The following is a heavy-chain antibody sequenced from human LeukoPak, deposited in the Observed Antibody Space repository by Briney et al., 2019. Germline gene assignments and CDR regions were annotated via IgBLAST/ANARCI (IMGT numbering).Heavy chain of an antibody. Sequence: GASVKVSCKASGYTFTSYGISWVRQAPGQGLEWMGRIIPILGIANYAQKFQGRVTITADKSTSTAYMELSSLRSEDTAVYYCARSPWKLASYYFDYWGQGTLVTVSS. CDR3: ARSPWKLASYYFDY. D-gene: IGHD2-15*01. CDR1: GYTFTSYG. V-gene: IGHV1-69*04. J-gene: IGHJ4*02. CDR2: IIPILGIA.